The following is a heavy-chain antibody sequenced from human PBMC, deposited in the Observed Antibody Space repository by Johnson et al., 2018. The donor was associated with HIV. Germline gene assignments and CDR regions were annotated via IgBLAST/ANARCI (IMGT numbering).Heavy chain of an antibody. CDR1: GFSVSASY. V-gene: IGHV3-66*01. Sequence: VQLVESGGGVVQPGGSLRLSCAASGFSVSASYMSWLRQAPGKALEWVPVIYRGGATYYAASVQGRFTISRDNSKNTLYLQMNSLRAEDTAVYYCARDWRAYCGGDCYSNAFDIWGQGTMVTVSS. D-gene: IGHD2-21*02. CDR3: ARDWRAYCGGDCYSNAFDI. CDR2: IYRGGAT. J-gene: IGHJ3*02.